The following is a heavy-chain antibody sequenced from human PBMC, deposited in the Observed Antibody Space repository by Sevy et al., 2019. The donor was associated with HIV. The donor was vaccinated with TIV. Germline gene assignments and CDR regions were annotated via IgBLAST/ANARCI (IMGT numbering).Heavy chain of an antibody. J-gene: IGHJ6*02. CDR3: AVDGGKNFYVWGSYRFSIDYYYYYGMDV. CDR2: IVVGSGNT. CDR1: GFTFTSSA. V-gene: IGHV1-58*01. Sequence: ASVKVSCKASGFTFTSSAVQWVRQARGQRLEWIGWIVVGSGNTNYAQKFQERVTITRDMSTSTAYMGLSSLRSEDTAVYYCAVDGGKNFYVWGSYRFSIDYYYYYGMDVWGQGTTVTVSS. D-gene: IGHD3-16*02.